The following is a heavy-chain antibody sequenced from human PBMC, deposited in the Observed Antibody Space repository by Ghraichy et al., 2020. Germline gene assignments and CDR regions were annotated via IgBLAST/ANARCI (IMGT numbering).Heavy chain of an antibody. CDR2: IYPGDSDT. V-gene: IGHV5-51*01. J-gene: IGHJ6*02. CDR3: ARQRSTTIFGVVTQYGMDV. CDR1: GYSFTSYW. D-gene: IGHD3-3*01. Sequence: GESLNISCKGSGYSFTSYWIGWVRQMPGKGLEWMGIIYPGDSDTRYSPSFQGQVTISADKSISTAYLQWSSLKASDTAMYYCARQRSTTIFGVVTQYGMDVWGQGTTVTVSS.